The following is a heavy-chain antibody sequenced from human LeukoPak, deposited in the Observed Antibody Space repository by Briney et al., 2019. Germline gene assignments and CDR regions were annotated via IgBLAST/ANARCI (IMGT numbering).Heavy chain of an antibody. CDR3: ARDREGITIFGVSPSIYYYGMDV. V-gene: IGHV3-30*03. D-gene: IGHD3-3*01. CDR2: ISYDGSNK. J-gene: IGHJ6*02. CDR1: GFTFSSYG. Sequence: PGRSLRLSCAASGFTFSSYGMHWVRQAPGKGLEWVAVISYDGSNKYYADSVKGRFTISRDNAKNSLFLQMNSLRVEDTAVYYCARDREGITIFGVSPSIYYYGMDVWGQGTTVTVSS.